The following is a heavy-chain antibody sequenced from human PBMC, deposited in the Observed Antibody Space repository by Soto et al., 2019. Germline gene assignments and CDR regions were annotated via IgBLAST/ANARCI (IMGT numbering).Heavy chain of an antibody. CDR3: ARDPDYGDDPFYFDY. CDR1: GGSVSSGSYY. Sequence: ETLSLTCTVSGGSVSSGSYYWSWIRQPPGKGLEWIGYIYYSGSTNYNPSLKSRVTISVDTSKNQFSLKLSSVTAADTAVYYCARDPDYGDDPFYFDYWGQGTLVTVSS. J-gene: IGHJ4*02. D-gene: IGHD4-17*01. V-gene: IGHV4-61*01. CDR2: IYYSGST.